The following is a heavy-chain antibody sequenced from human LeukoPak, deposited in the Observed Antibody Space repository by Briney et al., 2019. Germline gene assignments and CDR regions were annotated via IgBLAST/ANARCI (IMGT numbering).Heavy chain of an antibody. J-gene: IGHJ6*02. CDR3: ARDFYGSGPFYYGMDV. CDR1: GGSVSSGSYY. Sequence: SETLSLTCTVSGGSVSSGSYYWSWIRQPPGKGLEWIGYIYYSGSTNYNPSLKSRVTTSVDTSKNQFSLKLSSVTAADTAVYYCARDFYGSGPFYYGMDVWGQGTTVTVSS. D-gene: IGHD3-10*01. V-gene: IGHV4-61*01. CDR2: IYYSGST.